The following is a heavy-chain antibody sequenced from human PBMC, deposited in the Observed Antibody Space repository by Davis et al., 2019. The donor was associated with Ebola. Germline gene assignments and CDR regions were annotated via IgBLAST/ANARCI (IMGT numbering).Heavy chain of an antibody. CDR1: GFTFSDYY. Sequence: GESLKISCAASGFTFSDYYMSWIRQAPGKGLEWVSYISSSSSYTNYADSVKGRFTISRDNAKNSLYLQMNSLRVEDTAFYHCARGGYGSSVPDYWGQGTLVTVSS. CDR2: ISSSSSYT. V-gene: IGHV3-11*05. D-gene: IGHD3-10*01. J-gene: IGHJ4*02. CDR3: ARGGYGSSVPDY.